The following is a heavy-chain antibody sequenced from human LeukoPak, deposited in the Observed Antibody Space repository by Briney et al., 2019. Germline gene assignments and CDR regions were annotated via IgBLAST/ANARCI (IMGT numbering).Heavy chain of an antibody. D-gene: IGHD1-26*01. J-gene: IGHJ4*02. V-gene: IGHV1-46*01. CDR3: ARDSEQFLSGNYHGSLDY. CDR2: INPSGGST. Sequence: ASVKVSCKASGFTFTNYAISWVRQAPGQGLEWMGIINPSGGSTSYAQKFQGRVTMTRDMSTSTVYMELSSLRSEDTAVYYCARDSEQFLSGNYHGSLDYWGQGTLVTVSS. CDR1: GFTFTNYA.